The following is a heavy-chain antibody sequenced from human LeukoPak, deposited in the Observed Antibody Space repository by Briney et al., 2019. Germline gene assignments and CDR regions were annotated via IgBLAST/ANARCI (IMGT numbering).Heavy chain of an antibody. J-gene: IGHJ6*02. CDR2: INHSGST. Sequence: SETLSLTCAVYGGSFSGYYWSWIRQPPGKGLEWIGEINHSGSTNYNPSLKSRVTISVDTSKNQFSLKLSSVTAADTAVYYCASRYYDSSGYYYGMDVWGQGTTVTVSS. CDR3: ASRYYDSSGYYYGMDV. CDR1: GGSFSGYY. V-gene: IGHV4-34*01. D-gene: IGHD3-22*01.